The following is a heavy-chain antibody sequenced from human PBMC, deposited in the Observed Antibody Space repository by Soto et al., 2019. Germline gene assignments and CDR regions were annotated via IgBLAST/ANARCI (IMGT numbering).Heavy chain of an antibody. CDR2: IVVISNTA. D-gene: IGHD1-26*01. Sequence: QVVLLQSGAEVKEPGSSVRVSCKVSGSTFNNFAFSWVRQAPGQGPEWMGGIVVISNTADYSQRFQDRVTITADTSTNTLYMELGSLTFEDTAIYYCARAIKRWEVNYYFDYWGQGTLVTVSS. CDR1: GSTFNNFA. J-gene: IGHJ4*02. CDR3: ARAIKRWEVNYYFDY. V-gene: IGHV1-69*06.